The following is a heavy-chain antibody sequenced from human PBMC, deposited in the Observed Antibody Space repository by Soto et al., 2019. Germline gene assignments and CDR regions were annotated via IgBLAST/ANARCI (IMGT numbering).Heavy chain of an antibody. J-gene: IGHJ4*02. CDR3: AREPVTGDYSGYERRAFFDY. D-gene: IGHD5-12*01. Sequence: SETLSLTCTVSGGSISSGDYYWSWIRQPPGKGLEWIGYIYYSGSTYYNPSLKSRVTISVDTSKNQFSLKLSSVTAADTAVYYCAREPVTGDYSGYERRAFFDYWGQGTLVTVSS. CDR1: GGSISSGDYY. CDR2: IYYSGST. V-gene: IGHV4-30-4*01.